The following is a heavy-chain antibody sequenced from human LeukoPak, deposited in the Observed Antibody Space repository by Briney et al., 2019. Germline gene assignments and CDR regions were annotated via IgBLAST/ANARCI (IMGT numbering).Heavy chain of an antibody. Sequence: SETLSLTCTVSGGSIGSYYWSWIRQPPGKGLEWIGSIYYSGSTYYNPSLKSRVTISVDTSKNQSSLKLRSVTAADTAVYYCARHGYSSSWYKNWFDPWGQGTLVTVSS. CDR3: ARHGYSSSWYKNWFDP. D-gene: IGHD6-13*01. J-gene: IGHJ5*02. V-gene: IGHV4-39*01. CDR1: GGSIGSYY. CDR2: IYYSGST.